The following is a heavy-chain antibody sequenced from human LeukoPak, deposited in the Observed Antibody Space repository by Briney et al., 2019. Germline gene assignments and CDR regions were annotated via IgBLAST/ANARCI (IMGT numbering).Heavy chain of an antibody. J-gene: IGHJ4*02. CDR3: ARERGNSGYAVDY. Sequence: GGSLRLTCAASGLTFSDYYMSWIRQAPGKGLEWVSYISTSGRHTNYADSVKGRFTISRDNAKKSLSLQMNSLRAEDTAVYYCARERGNSGYAVDYWGQGTLVTVSS. D-gene: IGHD5-12*01. CDR1: GLTFSDYY. CDR2: ISTSGRHT. V-gene: IGHV3-11*05.